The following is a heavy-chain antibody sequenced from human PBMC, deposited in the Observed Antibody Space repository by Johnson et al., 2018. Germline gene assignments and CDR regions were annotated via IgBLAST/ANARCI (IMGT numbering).Heavy chain of an antibody. D-gene: IGHD3-16*01. CDR1: GGTFSSYT. V-gene: IGHV1-69*02. J-gene: IGHJ6*03. CDR3: ARGPSGGSGYSYYDYYMDV. CDR2: IIPILGIA. Sequence: QVQLVQSGAEVKKPGSSVKVSCKASGGTFSSYTISWVRQAPGQGLEWMGRIIPILGIANYAQKFQGRVTITADKSTSTAYMELSSLRSEDTAVYYCARGPSGGSGYSYYDYYMDVWGKGTTVTVSS.